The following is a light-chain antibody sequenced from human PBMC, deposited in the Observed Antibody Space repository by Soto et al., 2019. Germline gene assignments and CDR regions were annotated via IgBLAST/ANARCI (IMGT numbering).Light chain of an antibody. CDR1: SSDVGGYNY. V-gene: IGLV2-8*01. CDR3: SSYAGSNNLRV. CDR2: GVS. J-gene: IGLJ3*02. Sequence: QSALTQPPSASGSPGQSVTISCTGTSSDVGGYNYVSWYQQHPGKAPKLMIYGVSNRPSGVPDRFSGSKSGNTASLTVSGLQAEDEADYYCSSYAGSNNLRVFGGGTKVTVL.